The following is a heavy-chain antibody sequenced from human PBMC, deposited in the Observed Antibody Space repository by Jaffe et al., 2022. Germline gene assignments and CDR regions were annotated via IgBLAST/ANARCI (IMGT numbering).Heavy chain of an antibody. CDR1: GGTFSSYA. CDR3: ARDVGAVDTAMADNWFDP. V-gene: IGHV1-69*01. D-gene: IGHD5-18*01. Sequence: QVQLVQSGAEVKKPGSSVKVSCKASGGTFSSYAISWVRQAPGQGLEWMGGIIPIFGTANYAQKFQGRVTITADESTSTAYMELSSLRSEDTAVYYCARDVGAVDTAMADNWFDPWGQGTLVTVSS. J-gene: IGHJ5*02. CDR2: IIPIFGTA.